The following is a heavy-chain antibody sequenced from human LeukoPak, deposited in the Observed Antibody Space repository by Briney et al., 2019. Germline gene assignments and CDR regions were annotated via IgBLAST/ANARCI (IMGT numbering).Heavy chain of an antibody. J-gene: IGHJ4*02. CDR3: AQHYGDYAWGAFDY. V-gene: IGHV3-23*01. D-gene: IGHD4-17*01. CDR1: GFTFSSYA. CDR2: ISGSGGST. Sequence: GGSLRLSCAASGFTFSSYAMSWVRQAPGKGLEWVSVISGSGGSTYYADSVKGRFTISRDNSKNTLYLQMNSLRAEDTAVYYCAQHYGDYAWGAFDYWGQGTLVTVSS.